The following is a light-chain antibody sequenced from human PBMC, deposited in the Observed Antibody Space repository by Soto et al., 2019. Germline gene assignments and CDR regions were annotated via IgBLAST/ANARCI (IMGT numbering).Light chain of an antibody. Sequence: QSVLTQPASVSRSPGQSITISCTGTSSDVGGYNYVPWYQHHPGKAPKLMIYDVSNRPSGVSNRFSGFKSGNTASLTISGLQPEYEADYYCSSYTTSNTRQIVFVTGTKVTVL. CDR2: DVS. V-gene: IGLV2-14*03. CDR1: SSDVGGYNY. J-gene: IGLJ1*01. CDR3: SSYTTSNTRQIV.